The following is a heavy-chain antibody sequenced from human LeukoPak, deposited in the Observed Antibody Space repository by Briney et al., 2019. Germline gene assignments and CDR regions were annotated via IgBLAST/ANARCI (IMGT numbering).Heavy chain of an antibody. V-gene: IGHV4-39*07. CDR3: ASLRGYFYGFDS. Sequence: SHYMGWIRQPPGKGLEWIGSIYYSGSTYYNPSLKSRVTISVDTSKNQFSLKLSSVTAADTAVYYCASLRGYFYGFDSWGQGTLVTVSS. CDR1: SHY. J-gene: IGHJ4*02. CDR2: IYYSGST. D-gene: IGHD5-18*01.